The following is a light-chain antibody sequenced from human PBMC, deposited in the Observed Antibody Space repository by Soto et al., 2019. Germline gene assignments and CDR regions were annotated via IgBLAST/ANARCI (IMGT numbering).Light chain of an antibody. CDR3: AAWDDSLSGVV. V-gene: IGLV1-47*01. Sequence: QSVLTQPPSASGPPGQRVTISCSGSSSNIGSNYVYWYQQLPGTVPQLLIYRNSERPSGVPDRFSGSKSGTSASLAISGLRSEDEADYYCAAWDDSLSGVVFGGGTQLTVL. J-gene: IGLJ2*01. CDR2: RNS. CDR1: SSNIGSNY.